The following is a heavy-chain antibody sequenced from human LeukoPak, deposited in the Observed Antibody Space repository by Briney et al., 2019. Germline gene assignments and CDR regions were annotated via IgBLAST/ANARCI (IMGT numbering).Heavy chain of an antibody. CDR3: APNYSSGPVAFDI. V-gene: IGHV1-69*01. Sequence: SVKVSCKASGGTFSSYAISWVRQAPGQGLEWMGGIIPIFGTANYAQKFQGRVTITADESTSTAYMELSSLRSEDTAVYYCAPNYSSGPVAFDIWGQGTMVTVSS. CDR1: GGTFSSYA. CDR2: IIPIFGTA. D-gene: IGHD6-25*01. J-gene: IGHJ3*02.